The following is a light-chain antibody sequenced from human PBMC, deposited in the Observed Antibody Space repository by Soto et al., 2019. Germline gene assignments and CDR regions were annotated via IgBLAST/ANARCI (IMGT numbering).Light chain of an antibody. J-gene: IGKJ1*01. CDR3: QQYNDWPLT. Sequence: EIVMTQSPVTLSVSPGGRVTLSCRASQSVSSNLAWYQQKPGQAPSLLIYGAFTRATGIPARFSGTGSGTEFTLTISSLQSEDFALYYCQQYNDWPLTFGQGTKVDI. V-gene: IGKV3-15*01. CDR2: GAF. CDR1: QSVSSN.